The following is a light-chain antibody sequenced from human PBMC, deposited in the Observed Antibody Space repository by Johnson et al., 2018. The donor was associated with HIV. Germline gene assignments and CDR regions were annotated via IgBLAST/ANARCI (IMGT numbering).Light chain of an antibody. CDR1: SSNIGNKY. V-gene: IGLV1-51*02. Sequence: QYVLTQPPSVSAAPGQKVTISCSGSSSNIGNKYVYWYQQLPGTAPKLLIYENNMRPSGIPDRFSGSKSGTSATLDITGLQTGDEADYYCGTWDSSLSVYVFGNGTKVTVL. J-gene: IGLJ1*01. CDR3: GTWDSSLSVYV. CDR2: ENN.